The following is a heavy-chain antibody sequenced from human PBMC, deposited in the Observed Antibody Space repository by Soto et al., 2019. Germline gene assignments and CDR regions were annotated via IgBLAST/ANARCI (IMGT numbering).Heavy chain of an antibody. D-gene: IGHD6-19*01. CDR1: GFTFSSYA. Sequence: EVQLLESGGGLVQPGGSLRLSCAASGFTFSSYAMSWVRQTPGKGLEWVSGIGGSGGSTYFADSVKGRFTISRDNSKNTLYLQMNSLRAEDTAVYYCAKGRSVQQWLVDYWGQGTLVTVSS. CDR3: AKGRSVQQWLVDY. V-gene: IGHV3-23*01. CDR2: IGGSGGST. J-gene: IGHJ4*02.